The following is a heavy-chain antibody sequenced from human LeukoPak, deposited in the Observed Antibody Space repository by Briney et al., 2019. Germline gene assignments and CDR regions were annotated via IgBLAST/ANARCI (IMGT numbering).Heavy chain of an antibody. CDR3: GRDGRYSSGWYGYFDF. CDR1: GFPFSSYA. V-gene: IGHV3-30-3*01. CDR2: ISYDGSDK. J-gene: IGHJ4*02. D-gene: IGHD6-19*01. Sequence: GGSLRLSCAASGFPFSSYAMPWVRRAPGRGREGVAVISYDGSDKYHADSVKGRFTISRDNSKNTFYLQMNSLRADDTAVYYCGRDGRYSSGWYGYFDFWGQGTLVTVSS.